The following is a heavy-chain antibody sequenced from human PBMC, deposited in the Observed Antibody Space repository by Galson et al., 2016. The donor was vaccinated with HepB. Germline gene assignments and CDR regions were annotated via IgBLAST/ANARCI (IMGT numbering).Heavy chain of an antibody. J-gene: IGHJ3*02. Sequence: SLRLSCAASGFNFNNFGMHWVRQAPGKGLEWVAVISEDGREKYYGDSVKGRFIISRDNAKNSLYLQMNSLRVEDTAVYYCAREGKGGFDIWGQGTMVTVSS. CDR1: GFNFNNFG. CDR2: ISEDGREK. CDR3: AREGKGGFDI. D-gene: IGHD2-15*01. V-gene: IGHV3-30*03.